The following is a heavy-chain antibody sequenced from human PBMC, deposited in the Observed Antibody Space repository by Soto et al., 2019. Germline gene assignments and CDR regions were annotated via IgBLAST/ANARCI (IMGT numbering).Heavy chain of an antibody. D-gene: IGHD5-18*01. V-gene: IGHV3-30-3*01. CDR2: ISYDGSNK. CDR1: GFTFSSYA. CDR3: ARGPTAMAPYYYGMDV. Sequence: GGSLRLSCAASGFTFSSYAMHWVRQAPGKGLEWVAVISYDGSNKYYADSVKGRFTISRDNSKNTLYLQMNSLRAEDTAVYYCARGPTAMAPYYYGMDVWGQGTTVTVSS. J-gene: IGHJ6*02.